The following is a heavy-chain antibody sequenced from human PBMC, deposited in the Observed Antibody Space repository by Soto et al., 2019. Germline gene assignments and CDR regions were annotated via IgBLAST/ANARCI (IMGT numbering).Heavy chain of an antibody. CDR2: IKQDGSEK. V-gene: IGHV3-7*01. CDR1: GFTFSSYW. Sequence: GSLRLSCAASGFTFSSYWMSRVRQAPGKGLEWVANIKQDGSEKYYVDSVKGRFTISRDNAKNSLYLQMNSLRAEDTAVYYCARDKYGDFVNWFDPWGQGTLVTVSS. J-gene: IGHJ5*02. CDR3: ARDKYGDFVNWFDP. D-gene: IGHD4-17*01.